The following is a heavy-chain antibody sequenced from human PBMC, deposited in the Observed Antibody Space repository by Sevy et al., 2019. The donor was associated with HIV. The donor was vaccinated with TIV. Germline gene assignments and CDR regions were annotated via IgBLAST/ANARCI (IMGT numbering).Heavy chain of an antibody. V-gene: IGHV3-30*18. CDR3: AKDYSAGITFVRGAYRARGDYFDY. J-gene: IGHJ4*02. CDR2: ISYDEAHK. CDR1: GFTFRTSG. Sequence: GPLRLSCVTSGFTFRTSGMHWVRQSPGKGLEWVAIISYDEAHKNYADSVRGRFSISKDNSKNILYLQMSSLKTEDTAVYYCAKDYSAGITFVRGAYRARGDYFDYWGQGTQVTVSS. D-gene: IGHD3-10*01.